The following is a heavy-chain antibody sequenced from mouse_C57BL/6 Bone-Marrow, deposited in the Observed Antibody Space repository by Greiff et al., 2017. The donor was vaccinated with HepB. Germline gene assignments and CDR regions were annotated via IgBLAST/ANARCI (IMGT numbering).Heavy chain of an antibody. Sequence: EVQLQQSGAELVRPGASVKLSCTASGFNIKDDYMHWVKQRPEQGLEWIGWIDPENGDTEYASKFQGKAIITADTSSNTAYLQLSSLTSEDTAVYYCTFYGNYPYFDYWGQGTTLTVSS. V-gene: IGHV14-4*01. CDR1: GFNIKDDY. CDR2: IDPENGDT. J-gene: IGHJ2*01. CDR3: TFYGNYPYFDY. D-gene: IGHD2-1*01.